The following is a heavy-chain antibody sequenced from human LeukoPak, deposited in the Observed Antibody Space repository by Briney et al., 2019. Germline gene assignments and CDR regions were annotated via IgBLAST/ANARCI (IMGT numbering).Heavy chain of an antibody. D-gene: IGHD3-10*01. CDR1: GYSIGSGYY. J-gene: IGHJ6*03. V-gene: IGHV4-38-2*02. Sequence: SETLSLTCTVSGYSIGSGYYWGWIRQPPGKGLEWIGSIYHSGSTYYNPSLKSRVTISVDTSKNQFSLKLSSVTAADTAVYYCAREGRGYYGSGSNYMDVWGKGTTVTVSS. CDR3: AREGRGYYGSGSNYMDV. CDR2: IYHSGST.